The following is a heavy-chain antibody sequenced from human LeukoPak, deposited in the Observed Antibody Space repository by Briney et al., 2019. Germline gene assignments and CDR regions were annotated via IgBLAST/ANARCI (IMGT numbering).Heavy chain of an antibody. J-gene: IGHJ4*02. Sequence: GASVKVSCKASGYTFTGYYMHWVRQAPGQGLEWMGWINPNSGGTNYSQRLQGRVTMTTDTSTSTAYMELRSLTSDDTAVYYCARDHALWSNCFDYWGQGTLVTVSS. D-gene: IGHD2/OR15-2a*01. V-gene: IGHV1-2*02. CDR1: GYTFTGYY. CDR3: ARDHALWSNCFDY. CDR2: INPNSGGT.